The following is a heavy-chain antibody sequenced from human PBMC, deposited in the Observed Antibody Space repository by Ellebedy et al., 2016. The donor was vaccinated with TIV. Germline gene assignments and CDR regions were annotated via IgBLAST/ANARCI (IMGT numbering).Heavy chain of an antibody. D-gene: IGHD3-16*01. J-gene: IGHJ4*02. CDR1: GFTFSSYA. CDR2: IVGNGGST. CDR3: VKAWGD. Sequence: GESLKISCSASGFTFSSYAMHWVRQAPGKGLEYVSAIVGNGGSTYYADSVKGRFTISRDNSKNTLYLQMSSLRPDDTAVYYCVKAWGDWGQGTLVTVSS. V-gene: IGHV3-64D*06.